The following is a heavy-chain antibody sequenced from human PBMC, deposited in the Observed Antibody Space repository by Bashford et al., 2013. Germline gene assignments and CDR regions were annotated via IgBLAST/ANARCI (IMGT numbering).Heavy chain of an antibody. J-gene: IGHJ4*02. CDR3: ARDLVAPRKGGFDY. D-gene: IGHD5-12*01. Sequence: VASVKVSCKASGYTFTSYAMHWVRQAPGQRLEWMGWINAGNGNTKYSQKFQGRVTITRDTSASTAYMELSSLRSEDTAVYYCARDLVAPRKGGFDYWGQGTLVTVSS. V-gene: IGHV1-3*01. CDR2: INAGNGNT. CDR1: GYTFTSYA.